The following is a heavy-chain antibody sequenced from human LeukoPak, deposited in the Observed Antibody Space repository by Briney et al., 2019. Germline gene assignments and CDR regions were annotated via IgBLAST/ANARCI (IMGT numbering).Heavy chain of an antibody. CDR3: AKEYGSGSY. Sequence: TGGSLRLSCAASGFTFDDYAMHWVRQAPGKGLEWVSGISWNSGSIGYADSVKGRFTISRGNAKNSLYLQMNSLRAEDTALYYCAKEYGSGSYWGQGTLVTVSS. CDR1: GFTFDDYA. CDR2: ISWNSGSI. V-gene: IGHV3-9*01. D-gene: IGHD3-10*01. J-gene: IGHJ4*02.